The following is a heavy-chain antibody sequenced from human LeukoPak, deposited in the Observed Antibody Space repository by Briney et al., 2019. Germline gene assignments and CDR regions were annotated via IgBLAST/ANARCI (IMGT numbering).Heavy chain of an antibody. CDR1: GYTFTGYY. CDR2: INPNSGGT. V-gene: IGHV1-2*06. Sequence: ASVKVSCKASGYTFTGYYMHWVRQAPGQGLEWMGRINPNSGGTKYAQKFQGRVTMTRDTSISTAYMELSRLRSDDTAVYYCARDTGSGYYYLDYWGQGTLVTVSS. J-gene: IGHJ4*02. D-gene: IGHD3-22*01. CDR3: ARDTGSGYYYLDY.